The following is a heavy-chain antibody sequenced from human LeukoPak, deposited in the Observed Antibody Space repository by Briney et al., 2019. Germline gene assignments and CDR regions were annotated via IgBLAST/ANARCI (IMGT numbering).Heavy chain of an antibody. CDR3: SRYYGSGRRRYFDY. CDR2: IRSKAYGGTS. D-gene: IGHD3-10*01. J-gene: IGHJ4*02. V-gene: IGHV3-49*03. CDR1: GFTFGEYP. Sequence: GGSLRLSCTTSGFTFGEYPMSWIRQAPGKGLEWVGFIRSKAYGGTSEYAASVEGRFIISRDDSKGIAYLQMNSLKIEDTAVYYCSRYYGSGRRRYFDYWGQGTLVTVSS.